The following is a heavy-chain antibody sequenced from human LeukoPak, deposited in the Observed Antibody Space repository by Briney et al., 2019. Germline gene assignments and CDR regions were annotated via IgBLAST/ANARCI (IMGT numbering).Heavy chain of an antibody. J-gene: IGHJ6*03. CDR2: INPSGGST. V-gene: IGHV1-46*04. D-gene: IGHD4-11*01. CDR3: ARAGSPRHSYYYYMDV. Sequence: ASVKVSCKASGYTFTSYYMHWVRQAPGQGLEWMGIINPSGGSTSYAQKLQGGVTMTRDMSTSTVYMELSSLRPEDTAVYSCARAGSPRHSYYYYMDVWGKGTTVTVSS. CDR1: GYTFTSYY.